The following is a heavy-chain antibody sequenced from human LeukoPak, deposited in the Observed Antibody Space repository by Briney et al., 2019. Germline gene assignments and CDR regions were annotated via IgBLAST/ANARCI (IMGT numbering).Heavy chain of an antibody. CDR2: ISGSGGST. Sequence: GGSLRLSCAASGFTFSSYGMSWVRQAPGKGLEWVSAISGSGGSTYYADSVKGRFTISRDNSKNTLYLQMNSLRAEDTAVYYCAKDPYYDILTGYEISDAFDIWGQGTMVTVSS. CDR1: GFTFSSYG. V-gene: IGHV3-23*01. J-gene: IGHJ3*02. CDR3: AKDPYYDILTGYEISDAFDI. D-gene: IGHD3-9*01.